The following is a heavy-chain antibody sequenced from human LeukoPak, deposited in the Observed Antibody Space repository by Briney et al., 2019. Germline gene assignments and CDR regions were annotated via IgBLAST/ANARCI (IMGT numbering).Heavy chain of an antibody. V-gene: IGHV4-61*01. Sequence: PSGTLSLTCTVSGGSVSSGSYYWSWIRQPPGKGLEWIGYIYYSGSTNYNPSLKSRVTISADTSKNQFSLKLTSVTAADTAVYYCARDGDYWGQGTLVTVSS. J-gene: IGHJ4*02. CDR2: IYYSGST. CDR3: ARDGDY. CDR1: GGSVSSGSYY.